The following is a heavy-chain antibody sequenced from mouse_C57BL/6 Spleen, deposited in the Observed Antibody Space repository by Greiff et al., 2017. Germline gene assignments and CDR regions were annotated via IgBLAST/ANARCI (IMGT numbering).Heavy chain of an antibody. CDR2: ISSGGSYT. CDR1: GFTFSSYG. D-gene: IGHD2-3*01. J-gene: IGHJ2*01. CDR3: ARQVRDGYFFDY. V-gene: IGHV5-6*01. Sequence: EVQLVESGGDLVKPGGSLKLSCAASGFTFSSYGMSWVRQTPDKRLEWVATISSGGSYTYSPDSVKGRFTISRDNAKNTLYLQMSSLKAEDTAMYYCARQVRDGYFFDYWGQGTTLTVSS.